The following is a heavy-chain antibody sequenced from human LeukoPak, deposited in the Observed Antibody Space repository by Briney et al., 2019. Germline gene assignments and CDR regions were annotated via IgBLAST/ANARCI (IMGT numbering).Heavy chain of an antibody. V-gene: IGHV4-39*01. CDR2: IYYNGNT. J-gene: IGHJ4*02. Sequence: SETLSLTCSVSGGSISSSDYYWGWIRQPPGERLEWLGTIYYNGNTYYNPSLQSRVIISVDMSKNQFSLKLTSVTAPDTAVYYCARTVGTHRFDYWGQGILVTVSS. D-gene: IGHD4-23*01. CDR1: GGSISSSDYY. CDR3: ARTVGTHRFDY.